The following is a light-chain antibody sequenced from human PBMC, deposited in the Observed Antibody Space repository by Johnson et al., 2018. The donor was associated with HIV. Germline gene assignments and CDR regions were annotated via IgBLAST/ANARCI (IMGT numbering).Light chain of an antibody. CDR3: GTWDNSLSAV. CDR1: TSNIGNNY. CDR2: DND. Sequence: QSALTQPPSVSAAPGQKVTISCSGRTSNIGNNYVSWYQQLPGTAPRLLIYDNDKRPSGIPDRFSGSKSGTSATLGITGLQTGDEADYYCGTWDNSLSAVFGTGTKVTVL. J-gene: IGLJ1*01. V-gene: IGLV1-51*01.